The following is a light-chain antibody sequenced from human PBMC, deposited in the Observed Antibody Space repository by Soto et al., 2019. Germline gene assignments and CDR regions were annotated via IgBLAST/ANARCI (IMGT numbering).Light chain of an antibody. CDR2: DIS. Sequence: EIVLTQSPGTLSLSPGERATLSCRASQSITSSHLAWYQQKPGQAPRLLIYDISRRATGIPDRFSGSASGTDFTRTVSRLEPEDFAVYFCQHYGGSPLYTFGQGTKMEIK. CDR3: QHYGGSPLYT. J-gene: IGKJ2*01. CDR1: QSITSSH. V-gene: IGKV3-20*01.